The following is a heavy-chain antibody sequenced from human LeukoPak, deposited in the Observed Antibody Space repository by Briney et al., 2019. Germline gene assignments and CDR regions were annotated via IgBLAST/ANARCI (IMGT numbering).Heavy chain of an antibody. CDR2: IKSKTDGGTT. CDR3: TTDPTPPYCSGGSCYPSGWYYFDY. V-gene: IGHV3-15*01. CDR1: GFTFSNAW. J-gene: IGHJ4*02. D-gene: IGHD2-15*01. Sequence: PGGSPRLSCAASGFTFSNAWMSWVRQAPGKGLEWVGRIKSKTDGGTTDYAAPVKGRFTISRDDSKNTLYLQMNSLKTEDTAVYYCTTDPTPPYCSGGSCYPSGWYYFDYWGQGTLVTVSS.